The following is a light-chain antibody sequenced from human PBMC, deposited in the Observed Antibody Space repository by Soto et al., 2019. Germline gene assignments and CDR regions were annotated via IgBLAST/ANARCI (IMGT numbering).Light chain of an antibody. Sequence: QSVLTQSPSVSASLGASVKLTCTLSSGHSTYAIAWHQQQPEKGPRFLMKINSDGSHSKGDGFFDRFSGSSSGAERHLTISSLQSEDEAVYYCQSLGTGIQVFGGGTKLTVL. CDR2: INSDGSH. CDR1: SGHSTYA. CDR3: QSLGTGIQV. V-gene: IGLV4-69*01. J-gene: IGLJ3*02.